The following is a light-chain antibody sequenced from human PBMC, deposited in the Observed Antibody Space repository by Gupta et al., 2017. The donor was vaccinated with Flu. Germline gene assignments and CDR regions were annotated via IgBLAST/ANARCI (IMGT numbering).Light chain of an antibody. V-gene: IGKV1-39*01. CDR1: QSISSY. CDR2: AAS. Sequence: DIQMTQAPSSLSASVGDRVTITCRASQSISSYLNWYQQKPGQAPKLLIYAASSVQSGVPSRFSGSRSGSDFTLTISSLQPEDFATYFCQQSSTSSVSFGLGTKLDIK. CDR3: QQSSTSSVS. J-gene: IGKJ2*03.